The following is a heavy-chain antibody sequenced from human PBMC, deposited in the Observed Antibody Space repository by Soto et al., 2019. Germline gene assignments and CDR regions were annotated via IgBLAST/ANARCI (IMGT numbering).Heavy chain of an antibody. CDR3: AGEFNSSPARGPNWFDP. CDR2: TYHSGTT. Sequence: QVQLQESGPGLVQPSGTLSLTCAVSGDSINNSHWWSWGRQTPGKGLGWIGETYHSGTTNYNPSLKPRVTISIDKSKNQFSLKMNSVTAADTAVYYCAGEFNSSPARGPNWFDPWGQGTLVTVSS. CDR1: GDSINNSHW. J-gene: IGHJ5*02. V-gene: IGHV4-4*02. D-gene: IGHD6-13*01.